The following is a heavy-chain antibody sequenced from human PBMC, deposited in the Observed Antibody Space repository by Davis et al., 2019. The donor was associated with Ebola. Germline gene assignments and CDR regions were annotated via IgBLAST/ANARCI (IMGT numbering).Heavy chain of an antibody. CDR3: ARDEMATIRDFDY. J-gene: IGHJ4*02. CDR1: GFTFSSYS. CDR2: ISYDGSNK. V-gene: IGHV3-30*03. Sequence: GESLKISCAASGFTFSSYSMNWVRQAPGKGLEWVAVISYDGSNKYYADSVKGRFTISRDNAKNSLYLQMNSLRAEDTAVYYCARDEMATIRDFDYWGQGTLVTVSS. D-gene: IGHD5-24*01.